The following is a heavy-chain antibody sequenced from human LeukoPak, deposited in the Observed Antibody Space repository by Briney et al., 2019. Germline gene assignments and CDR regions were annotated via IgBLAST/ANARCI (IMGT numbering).Heavy chain of an antibody. J-gene: IGHJ4*02. CDR3: ARYTTIFGVVTNYFDY. CDR1: GGSISSHY. CDR2: IYYSGST. D-gene: IGHD3-3*01. V-gene: IGHV4-59*11. Sequence: SSETLSLTCTVSGGSISSHYWSWIRQPPGKGLEWIGYIYYSGSTNYNPSLKSRVTISVDTSKNQLSLKLSSVTAADTAVYYCARYTTIFGVVTNYFDYWGQGTLVTVSS.